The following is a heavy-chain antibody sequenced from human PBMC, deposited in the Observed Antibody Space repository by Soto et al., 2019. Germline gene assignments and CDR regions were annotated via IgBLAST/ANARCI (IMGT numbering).Heavy chain of an antibody. D-gene: IGHD1-26*01. Sequence: GGSLRLSCAASGFTFSSSTMYWVRQAPGKGLEWVAILSSDENTKYYADSVKGRFIISRDNSKNTLFLEINSLRPEDTAVYYCARGGGGKWEPWGQGTLVTVSS. CDR2: LSSDENTK. CDR3: ARGGGGKWEP. CDR1: GFTFSSST. V-gene: IGHV3-30-3*01. J-gene: IGHJ4*02.